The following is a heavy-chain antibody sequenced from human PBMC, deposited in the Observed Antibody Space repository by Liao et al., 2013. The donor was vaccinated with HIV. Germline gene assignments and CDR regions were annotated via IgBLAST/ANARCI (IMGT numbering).Heavy chain of an antibody. J-gene: IGHJ6*03. CDR3: ARDQAGGGYYFYMDV. Sequence: QVQLQESGPGLVRPSQTLSLTCTVSGDSMSSGHFYWSWIRQPAGKGLEWIGRIYASGSTNYNPSLKSRVTISVDTSKNQFSLKLSSVTAADTAIYYCARDQAGGGYYFYMDVWGKGTTVTVSS. D-gene: IGHD3-16*01. CDR2: IYASGST. V-gene: IGHV4-61*02. CDR1: GDSMSSGHFY.